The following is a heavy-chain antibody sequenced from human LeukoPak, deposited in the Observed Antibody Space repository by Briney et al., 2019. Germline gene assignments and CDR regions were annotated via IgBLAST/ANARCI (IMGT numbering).Heavy chain of an antibody. V-gene: IGHV4-4*07. CDR1: GDSISDSISDYY. CDR2: IFPGGST. D-gene: IGHD3-22*01. CDR3: ARDQGTIILGYFDY. Sequence: SETLSLTCTVSGDSISDSISDYYWSWIRQPAGKGLEWIGRIFPGGSTNYNPSLKSRITMSVDTSKNQFSLKLSSVTAADTAVYYCARDQGTIILGYFDYWGQGTLVTVSS. J-gene: IGHJ4*02.